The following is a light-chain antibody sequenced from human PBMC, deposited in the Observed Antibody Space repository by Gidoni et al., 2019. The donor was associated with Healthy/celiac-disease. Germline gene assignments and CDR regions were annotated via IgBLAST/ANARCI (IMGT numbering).Light chain of an antibody. CDR3: QQYNNWPPWT. V-gene: IGKV3-15*01. J-gene: IGKJ1*01. CDR2: GAS. CDR1: QSVSSN. Sequence: EIEVKQSPATLSVSPGERATLSCRASQSVSSNLAWYQQKPGQAPRLLIYGASTRATGIPARFSGSGSGTEFTLTISSLQSEDFAVYYCQQYNNWPPWTFGQGTKVEIK.